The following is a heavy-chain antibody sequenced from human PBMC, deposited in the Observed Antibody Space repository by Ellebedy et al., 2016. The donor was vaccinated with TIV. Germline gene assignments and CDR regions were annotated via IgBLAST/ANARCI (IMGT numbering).Heavy chain of an antibody. V-gene: IGHV3-23*01. CDR3: ARGLGVTLLRYFDY. D-gene: IGHD3-16*01. CDR1: GFIFSSYA. CDR2: ISGSSDNT. J-gene: IGHJ4*02. Sequence: GESLKISCAASGFIFSSYAMTWVRQAPGKGLEWVSGISGSSDNTYYADSVKGRFPISRDNSKNTLSLQMNSLRDHDTAVYYCARGLGVTLLRYFDYWGQGTLVTVSS.